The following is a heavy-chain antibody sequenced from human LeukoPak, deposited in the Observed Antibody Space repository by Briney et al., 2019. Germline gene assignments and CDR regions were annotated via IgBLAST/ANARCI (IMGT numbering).Heavy chain of an antibody. V-gene: IGHV4-34*01. J-gene: IGHJ5*02. CDR1: GGSFSGYY. CDR3: ASDYGDYEDWFDP. Sequence: SETLSLTCAVYGGSFSGYYWSWIRQPPGKGLEWIGEINHSGSTNYNPSLKSRVTISVDASKNQFSLKLSSVTAADTAVYYCASDYGDYEDWFDPWGQGTLVTVSS. D-gene: IGHD4-17*01. CDR2: INHSGST.